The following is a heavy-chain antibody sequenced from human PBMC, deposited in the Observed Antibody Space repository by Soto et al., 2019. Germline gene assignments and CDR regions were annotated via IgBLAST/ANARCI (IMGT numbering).Heavy chain of an antibody. Sequence: GASVEVSCKASGGTFSSYAISWARQAPGQGLEWMGGIIPIFGTANYAQKFQGRVTITADESTSTAYMELSSLRSEDMSVYYCARRTGVYYYGMDVWVQGTTVTVSS. D-gene: IGHD3-10*01. CDR1: GGTFSSYA. CDR3: ARRTGVYYYGMDV. V-gene: IGHV1-69*13. CDR2: IIPIFGTA. J-gene: IGHJ6*02.